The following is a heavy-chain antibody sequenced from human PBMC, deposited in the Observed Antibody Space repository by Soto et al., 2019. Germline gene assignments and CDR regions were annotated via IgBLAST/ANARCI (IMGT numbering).Heavy chain of an antibody. CDR2: ISGSGGST. CDR1: GFTFSSYA. Sequence: GGSLRLSCAASGFTFSSYAMSWVRQAPGKGLEWVSAISGSGGSTYYAASVKGRFTISRDNSKDTLYLQMNSLRAEDTAVYYCAKAGSRRGLVVVIDDFDYWGQGTLVTVSS. CDR3: AKAGSRRGLVVVIDDFDY. V-gene: IGHV3-23*01. D-gene: IGHD3-22*01. J-gene: IGHJ4*02.